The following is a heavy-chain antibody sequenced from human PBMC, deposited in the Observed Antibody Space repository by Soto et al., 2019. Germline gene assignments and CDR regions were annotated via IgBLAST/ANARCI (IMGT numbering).Heavy chain of an antibody. V-gene: IGHV3-21*01. J-gene: IGHJ5*02. CDR1: GFTFSSYS. D-gene: IGHD2-2*01. CDR2: ISSSSSYI. Sequence: GGSLRLSCAASGFTFSSYSMNWVRQAPGKGLEWVSSISSSSSYIYYADSVKGRFTISRDNAKNSLYLQMNSLRAEDTAVYYCARDLEDIVVVPAAEPRPTSRFDPWGQGTLVTVSS. CDR3: ARDLEDIVVVPAAEPRPTSRFDP.